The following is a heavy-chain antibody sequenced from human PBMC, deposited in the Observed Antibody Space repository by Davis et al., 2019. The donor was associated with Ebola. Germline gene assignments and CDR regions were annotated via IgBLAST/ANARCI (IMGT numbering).Heavy chain of an antibody. V-gene: IGHV1-3*01. CDR3: AGVPVAVPADPYYYYYGMDV. CDR2: INAGNGNT. CDR1: GYTFTSYA. J-gene: IGHJ6*02. D-gene: IGHD2-2*01. Sequence: AASVKVSCKASGYTFTSYAMHWVRQAPGQRLEWMGWINAGNGNTKYSQKFQGRVTITRDTSASTAYMELSSLRSEDTAVYYCAGVPVAVPADPYYYYYGMDVWGQGTTVTVSS.